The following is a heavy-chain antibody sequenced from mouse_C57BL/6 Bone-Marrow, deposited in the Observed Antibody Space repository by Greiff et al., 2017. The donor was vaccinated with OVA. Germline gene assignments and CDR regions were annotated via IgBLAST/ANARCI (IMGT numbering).Heavy chain of an antibody. CDR2: ISNGGGRT. CDR1: GFTFSDYY. D-gene: IGHD1-1*01. CDR3: ARLITTVVARYFDV. V-gene: IGHV5-12*01. Sequence: EVKLVESGGGLVQPGGSLKLSCAASGFTFSDYYMYWVRQTPEKRLEWVAYISNGGGRTYYPDTVKGRFTMSRDNAKNTLYLQMSRLKSEDTAMYYCARLITTVVARYFDVWGTGTTVTVSS. J-gene: IGHJ1*03.